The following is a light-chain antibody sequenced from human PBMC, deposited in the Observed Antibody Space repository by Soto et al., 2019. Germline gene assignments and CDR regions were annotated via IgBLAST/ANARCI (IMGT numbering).Light chain of an antibody. V-gene: IGLV2-14*01. CDR2: DVS. Sequence: QSALTQPASVSGSPGQSITSSCTGASSDVGGYNYVSWYQQHPGKAPKLMIYDVSDRPSGVSNRFSGSKSGNTASLTISGLQAEDEADYCCSSYTSSSTRVFGTGTKLPVL. J-gene: IGLJ1*01. CDR1: SSDVGGYNY. CDR3: SSYTSSSTRV.